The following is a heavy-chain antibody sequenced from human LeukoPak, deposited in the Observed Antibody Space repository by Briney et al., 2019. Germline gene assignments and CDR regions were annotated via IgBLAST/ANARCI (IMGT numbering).Heavy chain of an antibody. CDR2: ISSSSSTI. CDR3: ARMHYFDY. J-gene: IGHJ4*02. V-gene: IGHV3-48*02. Sequence: GGSLRLSCAPSRHTFSIYSMNWVRQVPGMGLEWVSYISSSSSTIFYADSVKGRFTISRDNAKNSLYLQMNSLRDEDTAVYYCARMHYFDYWGQGTLVTVSS. CDR1: RHTFSIYS.